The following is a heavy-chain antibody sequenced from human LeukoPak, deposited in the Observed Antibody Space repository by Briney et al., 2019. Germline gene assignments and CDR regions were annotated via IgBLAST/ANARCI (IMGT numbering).Heavy chain of an antibody. CDR3: ARDQGERDSSGYPDNWFDP. Sequence: GGSLRLSCAASGFTFSSYAMHWVRQAPGKGLEWVAVTSSDGSNKYCADSVKGRFTISRDNSKNTLYLQMNSLRAEDTAVYYCARDQGERDSSGYPDNWFDPWGQGTLVTVSS. CDR1: GFTFSSYA. D-gene: IGHD3-22*01. J-gene: IGHJ5*02. CDR2: TSSDGSNK. V-gene: IGHV3-30*01.